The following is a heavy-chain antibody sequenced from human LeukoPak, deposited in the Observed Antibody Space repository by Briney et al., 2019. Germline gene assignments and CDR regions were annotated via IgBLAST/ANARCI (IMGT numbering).Heavy chain of an antibody. V-gene: IGHV3-7*03. CDR2: IKQDGSEK. CDR1: GFTFSSYW. CDR3: AREELLWFGDPNWFDP. Sequence: GGSLRLSCAASGFTFSSYWMSWVRQAPGKGLEWVANIKQDGSEKYYVDSVKGRFTISRDNAKNSLYLQMSSLRAEDTAVYYCAREELLWFGDPNWFDPWGQGTLVTVSS. J-gene: IGHJ5*02. D-gene: IGHD3-10*01.